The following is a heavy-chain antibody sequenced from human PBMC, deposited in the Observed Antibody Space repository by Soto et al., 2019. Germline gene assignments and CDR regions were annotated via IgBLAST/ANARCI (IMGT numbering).Heavy chain of an antibody. CDR1: GFTFSSNS. V-gene: IGHV3-21*01. J-gene: IGHJ6*02. Sequence: TGRSLRLSCAASGFTFSSNSMNWVRQAPGKGLEWVSSISSSSSYIYYADSVKGRFTISRDNAKNSLYLQMNSLRAEDTAVYYCSRDHIDEYSSSFGVWGQGTTVIVSS. CDR3: SRDHIDEYSSSFGV. D-gene: IGHD6-6*01. CDR2: ISSSSSYI.